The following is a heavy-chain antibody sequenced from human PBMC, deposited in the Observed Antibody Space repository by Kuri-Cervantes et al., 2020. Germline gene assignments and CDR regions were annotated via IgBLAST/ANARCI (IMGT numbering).Heavy chain of an antibody. CDR1: GGTFSSYA. Sequence: SVKVSCKASGGTFSSYAISWVRQAPGQGLEWMGGIIPIFGTANYAQKSQGRVTITTDESTSTAYMELSSLRSEDTAVYYCARVHVSRDGYFFDYWGQGTLVTVSS. CDR2: IIPIFGTA. V-gene: IGHV1-69*05. J-gene: IGHJ4*02. D-gene: IGHD5-24*01. CDR3: ARVHVSRDGYFFDY.